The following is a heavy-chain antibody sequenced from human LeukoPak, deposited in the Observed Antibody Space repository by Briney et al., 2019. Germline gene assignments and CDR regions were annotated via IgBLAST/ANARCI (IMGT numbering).Heavy chain of an antibody. J-gene: IGHJ3*02. D-gene: IGHD1-20*01. CDR1: PGTPSSYP. V-gene: IGHV1-69*06. Sequence: ASVTHSSPSSPGTPSSYPTRSVPPPPGQGLEWIGGIITIIGTANNPHKFQGNVTITADNSTSTAYMELSSLTSEHTAVYYCASNFAFDISGTGTIVTAAS. CDR2: IITIIGTA. CDR3: ASNFAFDI.